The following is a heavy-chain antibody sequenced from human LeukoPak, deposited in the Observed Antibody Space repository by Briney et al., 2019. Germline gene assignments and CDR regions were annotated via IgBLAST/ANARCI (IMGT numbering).Heavy chain of an antibody. V-gene: IGHV4-59*08. CDR1: SGSISSYY. Sequence: SETLSLTCTVSSGSISSYYWSWIRQPPGKGLEWIGYIYYSGSTNYNPSLKSRVTISVDTSKNQFSLKLSSVTAADTAVYYCARLITGGWLNYWGQGTLVTVSS. D-gene: IGHD3-22*01. CDR3: ARLITGGWLNY. CDR2: IYYSGST. J-gene: IGHJ4*02.